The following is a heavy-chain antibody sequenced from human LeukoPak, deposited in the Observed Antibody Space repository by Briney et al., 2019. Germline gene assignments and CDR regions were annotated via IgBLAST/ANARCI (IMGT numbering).Heavy chain of an antibody. D-gene: IGHD6-13*01. CDR1: GFTFSSYG. Sequence: GGSLRLSCAASGFTFSSYGMHWVRQAPGKGLEWVAFIRYDGSNKYYADSVKGRFTISRDNSKNTLYLQMNSLRAEDTAVYYCARDLNLIAAPAPGYWGQGTLVTVSS. CDR3: ARDLNLIAAPAPGY. V-gene: IGHV3-30*02. CDR2: IRYDGSNK. J-gene: IGHJ4*02.